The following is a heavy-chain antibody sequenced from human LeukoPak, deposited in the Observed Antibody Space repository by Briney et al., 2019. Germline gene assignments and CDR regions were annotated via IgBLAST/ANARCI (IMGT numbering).Heavy chain of an antibody. D-gene: IGHD3-3*01. Sequence: SETLSLTCAVYGVSFSGYYWSWIRQPPGKGLEWVGEIDHSGSTNYNPSLRGRVTISVDTSTNQFSLQLSSVPTADTAVYYCARGGITIFGVVIEDNWYFDLWGRGTLVTLPS. V-gene: IGHV4-34*01. CDR1: GVSFSGYY. CDR3: ARGGITIFGVVIEDNWYFDL. CDR2: IDHSGST. J-gene: IGHJ2*01.